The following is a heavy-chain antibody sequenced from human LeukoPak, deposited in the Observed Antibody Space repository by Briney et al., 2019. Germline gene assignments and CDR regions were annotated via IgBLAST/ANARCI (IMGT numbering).Heavy chain of an antibody. D-gene: IGHD1-26*01. V-gene: IGHV4-39*01. CDR2: ISYSGST. J-gene: IGHJ4*02. CDR3: ARGSRRLADFHY. Sequence: PSETLSLTCTVSGDSISSSDYYWGWIRQPPGKGLGGIGTISYSGSTYYNPSLQSRVTISVDTSKNQFSLELSSVTAADTAVYYCARGSRRLADFHYWGQGTLVTVSS. CDR1: GDSISSSDYY.